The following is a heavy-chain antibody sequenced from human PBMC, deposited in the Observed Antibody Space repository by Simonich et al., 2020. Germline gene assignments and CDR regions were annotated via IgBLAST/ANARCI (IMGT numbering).Heavy chain of an antibody. J-gene: IGHJ4*02. V-gene: IGHV1-2*06. CDR2: NNPNRGGA. CDR3: ARSSDLLNWNDGPYY. Sequence: QVQLVQSGAEVKKPGASVKVSCKASGYTFTGYYMHGGRQAPGQRLGWMERNNPNRGGASYAQKFQGRVTMTRDTSISTAYMGLSRLRSDDTAVYYCARSSDLLNWNDGPYYWGQGTLVTVSS. D-gene: IGHD1-1*01. CDR1: GYTFTGYY.